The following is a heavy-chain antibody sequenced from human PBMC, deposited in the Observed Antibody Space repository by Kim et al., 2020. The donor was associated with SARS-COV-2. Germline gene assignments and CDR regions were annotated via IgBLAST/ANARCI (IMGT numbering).Heavy chain of an antibody. J-gene: IGHJ4*01. V-gene: IGHV4-31*03. Sequence: SETLSLTCIVSGVSISSGGFYWSWIRQHPGKGLEWIGNVYFNGNTQYSTSLRSRLTISVDTSKSQFSLKLNSVTAADTAVYYCVASHRYQLPADYYYWG. CDR2: VYFNGNT. CDR3: VASHRYQLPADYYY. D-gene: IGHD2-2*01. CDR1: GVSISSGGFY.